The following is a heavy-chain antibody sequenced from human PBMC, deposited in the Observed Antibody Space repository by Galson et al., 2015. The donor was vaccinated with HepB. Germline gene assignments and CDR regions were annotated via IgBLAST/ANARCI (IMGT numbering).Heavy chain of an antibody. CDR3: TRLGDLSGYSSL. Sequence: SLRLSCAASGFTFSGSAIHWVRQTSGKGLEWVGHIKSKASNYATAYTMSLKGRFTISRDDSKNTAYLHMKRLKTEDTAVYCCTRLGDLSGYSSLWGQGTLVTVSS. V-gene: IGHV3-73*01. J-gene: IGHJ4*02. CDR2: IKSKASNYAT. D-gene: IGHD6-13*01. CDR1: GFTFSGSA.